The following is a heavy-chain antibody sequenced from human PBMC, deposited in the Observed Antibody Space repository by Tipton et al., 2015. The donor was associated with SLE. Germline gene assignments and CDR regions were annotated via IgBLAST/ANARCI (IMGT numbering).Heavy chain of an antibody. D-gene: IGHD3-16*01. J-gene: IGHJ6*02. V-gene: IGHV1-8*01. CDR3: AGGGGNSYYHGMDD. CDR2: MDPNSGNT. Sequence: PLVQSGAEVKKPGASVKVSCKASGYTFTSYDINWVRQATGQGLEWMGWMDPNSGNTGYAQKFQGRVTMTRNTSISTAYMELSSLRSEDTAVYYCAGGGGNSYYHGMDDWCQGTTVTGSS. CDR1: GYTFTSYD.